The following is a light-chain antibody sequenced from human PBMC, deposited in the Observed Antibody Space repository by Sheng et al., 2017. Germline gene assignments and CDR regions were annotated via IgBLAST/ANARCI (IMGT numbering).Light chain of an antibody. V-gene: IGKV1-9*01. CDR2: AAS. CDR1: QDIGSY. Sequence: DIQLTQSPSFLSASVGDRVTITCRASQDIGSYLAWYQQKPGKAPKLLIYAASTLYSGAPSRFSGRGFETEFTLTISSLQPEDFATYCCQQSYSIPYTFGQGTKLEIK. CDR3: QQSYSIPYT. J-gene: IGKJ2*01.